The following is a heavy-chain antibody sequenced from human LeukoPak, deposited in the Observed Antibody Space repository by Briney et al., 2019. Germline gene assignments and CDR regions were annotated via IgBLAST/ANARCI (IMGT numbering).Heavy chain of an antibody. V-gene: IGHV4-34*01. Sequence: SETLSLTCAVYGGSFSGYYLSWIRQPPGKGLEWIGEINHSGSTNYNPSLKSRVTISVDTSKNQFSLKLSSVTAADTAVYCCARNVLGYCTNGVCPRFDYWGQGTLVTVSS. CDR2: INHSGST. D-gene: IGHD2-8*01. CDR1: GGSFSGYY. CDR3: ARNVLGYCTNGVCPRFDY. J-gene: IGHJ4*02.